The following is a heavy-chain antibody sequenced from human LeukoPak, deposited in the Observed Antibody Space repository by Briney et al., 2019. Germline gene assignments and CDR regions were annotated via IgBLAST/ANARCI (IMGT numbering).Heavy chain of an antibody. CDR1: GYTFTGYY. D-gene: IGHD6-13*01. CDR3: ARVPGIAPPVDY. J-gene: IGHJ4*02. CDR2: INPNSGGT. Sequence: ASVKVSCKASGYTFTGYYMHWVRQAPGQGLERMGWINPNSGGTNYAQKFQGRVTMTRDTSISTAYMELSRLRSDDTAVYYCARVPGIAPPVDYWGQGTLVTVSS. V-gene: IGHV1-2*02.